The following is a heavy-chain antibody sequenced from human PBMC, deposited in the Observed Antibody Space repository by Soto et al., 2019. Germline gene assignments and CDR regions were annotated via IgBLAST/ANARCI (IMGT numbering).Heavy chain of an antibody. Sequence: QVQLQESGPGLVKPSETLSLTCTVSGGSISSYYWSWIRQPAGKVLEWIGRIYTSGSTNYNPSLKSRVTMSVDTSKNQFSLKLSSVTAADTAVYYCARIAVAGTGYYYYGMDVWGQGTTVTVSS. D-gene: IGHD6-19*01. J-gene: IGHJ6*02. V-gene: IGHV4-4*07. CDR1: GGSISSYY. CDR3: ARIAVAGTGYYYYGMDV. CDR2: IYTSGST.